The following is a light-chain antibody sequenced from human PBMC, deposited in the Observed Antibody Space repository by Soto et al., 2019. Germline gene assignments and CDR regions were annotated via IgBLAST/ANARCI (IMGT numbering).Light chain of an antibody. CDR3: AVWDSSLSAVV. J-gene: IGLJ2*01. CDR2: DNN. Sequence: QSVLTLPPSVSAAPGQKVTISCSGSYSNIGDNYVSWYRQVPGTTPKLLIYDNNKRASRIPDRFSGSKSATSATLGITGLQTGDEADYYCAVWDSSLSAVVFGGGTQLTVL. CDR1: YSNIGDNY. V-gene: IGLV1-51*01.